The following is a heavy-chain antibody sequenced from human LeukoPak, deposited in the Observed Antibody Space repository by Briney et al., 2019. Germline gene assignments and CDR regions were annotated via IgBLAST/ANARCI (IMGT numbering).Heavy chain of an antibody. V-gene: IGHV1-18*01. D-gene: IGHD3-22*01. Sequence: ASVKVSCKASGYTFTSYGISWVRQAPGQGLEWMGWISAYNGNTNYAQKLQGRVTMTTDTSTSTAYMELRSLRSDDTAVYYCARVRYYYDSSLNWFDPWGQGTLVPVSS. J-gene: IGHJ5*02. CDR2: ISAYNGNT. CDR3: ARVRYYYDSSLNWFDP. CDR1: GYTFTSYG.